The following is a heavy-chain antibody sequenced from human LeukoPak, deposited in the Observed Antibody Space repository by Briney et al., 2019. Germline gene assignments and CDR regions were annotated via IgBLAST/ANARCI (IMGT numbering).Heavy chain of an antibody. J-gene: IGHJ5*02. CDR2: ISAKNGNT. CDR1: GYTFTDYY. Sequence: ASVKVSCKASGYTFTDYYIHWVRQAPGQGLEWMGWISAKNGNTKYAQNLQGRVTMTTDTPTSTAYMELRSLRSDDTAVYYCARVGVVVPAAWFDPWGQGTLVTVSS. V-gene: IGHV1-18*04. D-gene: IGHD2-2*01. CDR3: ARVGVVVPAAWFDP.